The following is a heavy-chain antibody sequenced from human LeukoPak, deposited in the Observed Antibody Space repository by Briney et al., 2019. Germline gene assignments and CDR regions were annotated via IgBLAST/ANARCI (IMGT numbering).Heavy chain of an antibody. CDR2: INHSGST. D-gene: IGHD5-24*01. V-gene: IGHV4-34*01. CDR3: ARHKEPGRWLPLLY. J-gene: IGHJ4*02. CDR1: GGSFSGDY. Sequence: SETLSLTCAVYGGSFSGDYWSWIRQPPGKGLEWIGEINHSGSTNYNPSLKSRVTISVDTSKNQFSLKLSSVTAADTAVYYCARHKEPGRWLPLLYWGQGTLVTVSS.